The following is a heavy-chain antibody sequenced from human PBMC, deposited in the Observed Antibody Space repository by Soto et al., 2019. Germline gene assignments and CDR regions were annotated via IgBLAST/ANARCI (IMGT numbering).Heavy chain of an antibody. J-gene: IGHJ4*02. Sequence: GESLKISCKGSGYSLTSYWIGWVRQMPGKGLEWMGIIYPGDSDTRYSPSFQGQVTISADKSISTAYLQWSSLKASDTAMYYCARLPGYYDSSGYYFGPPFDYWGQGTLVTVSS. CDR2: IYPGDSDT. CDR1: GYSLTSYW. CDR3: ARLPGYYDSSGYYFGPPFDY. D-gene: IGHD3-22*01. V-gene: IGHV5-51*01.